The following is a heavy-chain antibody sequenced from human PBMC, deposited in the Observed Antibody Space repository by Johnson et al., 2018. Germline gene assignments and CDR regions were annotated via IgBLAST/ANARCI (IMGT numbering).Heavy chain of an antibody. CDR3: ARPPPGYYDYVWGSYAFDI. CDR2: ISYDGSNK. J-gene: IGHJ3*02. V-gene: IGHV3-30*03. Sequence: QVQLVESGGGVVQPGKSLRLSCAASGFTFSSYGMHWVRQAPGKELEWVAVISYDGSNKYYVDSVKGRFTISRDNAKNSRYLQMNSLRAEDTAVYYCARPPPGYYDYVWGSYAFDIWGQGTMVTVSS. CDR1: GFTFSSYG. D-gene: IGHD3-16*01.